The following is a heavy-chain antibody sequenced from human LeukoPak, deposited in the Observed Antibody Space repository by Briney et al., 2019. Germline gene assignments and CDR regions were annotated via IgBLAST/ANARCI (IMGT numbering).Heavy chain of an antibody. CDR1: GYTFTGYY. D-gene: IGHD4-11*01. CDR2: INPNSGGT. J-gene: IGHJ6*03. CDR3: ARNDYNPHYYYMDV. V-gene: IGHV1-2*02. Sequence: ASVKVSCKASGYTFTGYYMHWVRQAPGQGLEWMGWINPNSGGTNYAQKFQGRVTMTRDMSTSTVYMELSSLRSEDTAVYYCARNDYNPHYYYMDVWGKGTTVTVSS.